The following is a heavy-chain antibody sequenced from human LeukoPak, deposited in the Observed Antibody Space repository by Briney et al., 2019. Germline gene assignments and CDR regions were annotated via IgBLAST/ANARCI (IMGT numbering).Heavy chain of an antibody. Sequence: SVKVSCKASGGTFSSYAISWVRQAPGQGLEWMGGIIPIFGTANYAQKFQGRVTITADESTSTAYMELSSLRSEDTAVYYCARGLDLSPLANRGRSLPYAFDIWGQGTMVTVSS. CDR2: IIPIFGTA. CDR3: ARGLDLSPLANRGRSLPYAFDI. J-gene: IGHJ3*02. V-gene: IGHV1-69*01. CDR1: GGTFSSYA. D-gene: IGHD7-27*01.